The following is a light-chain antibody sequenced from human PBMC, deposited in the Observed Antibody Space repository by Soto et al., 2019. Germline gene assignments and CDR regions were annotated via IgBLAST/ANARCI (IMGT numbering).Light chain of an antibody. CDR1: SADVGGYSY. V-gene: IGLV2-11*01. Sequence: QSALTQPRSVSGSPGQSVTISCTGTSADVGGYSYVAWYQQHPDKAPKVMIYDVSKRPSGVSNRFSGSKSGTAASLTISGLQTEDEADYFCFSFTTDWTHVFGTGTKLTVL. CDR3: FSFTTDWTHV. CDR2: DVS. J-gene: IGLJ1*01.